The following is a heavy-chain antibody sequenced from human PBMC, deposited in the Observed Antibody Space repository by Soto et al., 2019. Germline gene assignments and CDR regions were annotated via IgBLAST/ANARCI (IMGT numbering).Heavy chain of an antibody. CDR1: GFTFRSYA. CDR2: ISSTSTYT. V-gene: IGHV3-21*01. D-gene: IGHD6-19*01. J-gene: IGHJ4*02. CDR3: ARDLSLAGNY. Sequence: GGSLRLSCAASGFTFRSYAMNWVRQTQEKGLEWVSSISSTSTYTHYADSVKGRFTISRDNANNSLFLQMNSLRAEDTAIYYCARDLSLAGNYWGQGALVTVSS.